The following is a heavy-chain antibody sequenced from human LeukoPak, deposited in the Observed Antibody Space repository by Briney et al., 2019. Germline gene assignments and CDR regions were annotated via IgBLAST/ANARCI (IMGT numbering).Heavy chain of an antibody. CDR3: ARGLVHDTSGYYSDY. V-gene: IGHV3-74*01. Sequence: GRSLRLSCAASGFTFDDYAMHWVRQAPGKGLVWVSRINSDGSSTTYADSVKGRFTVSRDNAKNTLYLQMDSLRAEDSAVYYCARGLVHDTSGYYSDYWGQGILVTVSS. J-gene: IGHJ4*02. CDR2: INSDGSST. CDR1: GFTFDDYA. D-gene: IGHD3-22*01.